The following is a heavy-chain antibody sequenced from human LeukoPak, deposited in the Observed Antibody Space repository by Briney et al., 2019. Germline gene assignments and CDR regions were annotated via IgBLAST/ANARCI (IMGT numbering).Heavy chain of an antibody. CDR2: IRYDGSNK. Sequence: GGSLRLSCAASGFTFSSYGMHWVRQAPGKGLEWVAFIRYDGSNKYYADSVKGRFTISRDNSKNTLYLQMNSLRAEDTAVYYCARGYSYANDAFDIWGQGTMVTVSS. V-gene: IGHV3-30*02. CDR1: GFTFSSYG. D-gene: IGHD5-18*01. J-gene: IGHJ3*02. CDR3: ARGYSYANDAFDI.